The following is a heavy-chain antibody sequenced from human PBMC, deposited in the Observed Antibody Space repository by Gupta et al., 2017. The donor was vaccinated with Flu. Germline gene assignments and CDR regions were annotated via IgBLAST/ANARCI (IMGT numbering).Heavy chain of an antibody. D-gene: IGHD5-18*01. Sequence: QVQLVQSGAEVKKPGASVKVSCTASGYPFTGYYMHWVRQAPVQGLEWMGWINPNSGGTNYAQKFQGRVTRTRDTSISTAYMELSRLRSDDTAVYYCAQLVDTAMVTIDYWGQGTLVTVSS. J-gene: IGHJ4*02. CDR3: AQLVDTAMVTIDY. V-gene: IGHV1-2*02. CDR1: GYPFTGYY. CDR2: INPNSGGT.